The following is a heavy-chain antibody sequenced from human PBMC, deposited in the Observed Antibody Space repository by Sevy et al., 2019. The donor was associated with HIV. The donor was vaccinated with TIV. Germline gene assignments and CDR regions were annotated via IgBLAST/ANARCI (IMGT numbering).Heavy chain of an antibody. Sequence: GESLKISCKTSGYSFSTHWIGWVRQMPGRGLEWMGSIYPDDSDSRYSPSFQGQVTISVDRSIKTAYLLWSSLKASDTATYYCARSQAAYDFWNVFYTPRNFDSWGQGTLVTVSS. V-gene: IGHV5-51*01. CDR2: IYPDDSDS. CDR3: ARSQAAYDFWNVFYTPRNFDS. D-gene: IGHD3-3*01. CDR1: GYSFSTHW. J-gene: IGHJ4*02.